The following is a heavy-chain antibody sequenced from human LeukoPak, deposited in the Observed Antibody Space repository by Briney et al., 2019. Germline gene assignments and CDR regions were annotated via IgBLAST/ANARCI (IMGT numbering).Heavy chain of an antibody. J-gene: IGHJ4*02. CDR3: ASRYYYNLGSFPFDF. CDR1: GGPFSGYF. D-gene: IGHD3-10*01. V-gene: IGHV4-34*01. Sequence: SETLSLTCAVSGGPFSGYFCSWIRQSSGKGLEWIGEIHNSGTTNYNPSLNSRVTISEDTSKNQFYLNLSSVTAADTAVYYCASRYYYNLGSFPFDFWGQGTLVTVSS. CDR2: IHNSGTT.